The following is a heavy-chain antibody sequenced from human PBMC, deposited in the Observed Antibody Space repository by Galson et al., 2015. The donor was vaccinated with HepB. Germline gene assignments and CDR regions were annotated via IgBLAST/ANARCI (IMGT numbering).Heavy chain of an antibody. Sequence: SETLSLTCTVSGGSISSSRYYWGWIRQPPGKGLEWIGSIFYSGSTYYNPSLKGRVTISVDTSKNQFSLKLSSVTTADTAVYHCARQGGNYPPPFDNWGQGTLVTVPS. CDR1: GGSISSSRYY. CDR3: ARQGGNYPPPFDN. CDR2: IFYSGST. D-gene: IGHD1-26*01. J-gene: IGHJ4*02. V-gene: IGHV4-39*01.